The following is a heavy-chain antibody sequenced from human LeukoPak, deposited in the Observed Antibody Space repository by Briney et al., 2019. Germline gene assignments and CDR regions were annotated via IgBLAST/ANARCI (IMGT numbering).Heavy chain of an antibody. D-gene: IGHD1-26*01. CDR1: GFTFDDYA. J-gene: IGHJ3*02. Sequence: GGSLRLSCAASGFTFDDYAMYWVRQAPGKGLEWVSGISWNSGSIGYADSVKGRFTISRDNAKNSLYLQMNSLRAEDTAVYYCARYYGSLDAFDIWGQGTMVTVSS. V-gene: IGHV3-9*01. CDR2: ISWNSGSI. CDR3: ARYYGSLDAFDI.